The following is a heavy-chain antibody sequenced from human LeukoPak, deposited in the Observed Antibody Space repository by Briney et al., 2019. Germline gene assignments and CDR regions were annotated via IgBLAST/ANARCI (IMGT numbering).Heavy chain of an antibody. J-gene: IGHJ5*02. D-gene: IGHD3-3*01. CDR1: GYSFTSYW. V-gene: IGHV5-51*01. CDR2: IYPGDSDT. CDR3: ARHSGYYDFWSGYKNNWFDP. Sequence: RRGESLKISCKGSGYSFTSYWIGWVRQLPGKGLEWMGIIYPGDSDTRYSPSFQGQVTISADKSISTAYLQWSSLKASDTAMYYCARHSGYYDFWSGYKNNWFDPWGQGTLVTVSS.